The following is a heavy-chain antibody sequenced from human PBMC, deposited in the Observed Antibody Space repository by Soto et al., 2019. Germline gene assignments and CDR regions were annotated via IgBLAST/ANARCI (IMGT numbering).Heavy chain of an antibody. Sequence: GSCPTPGEPPQTLTLTCTLSGFPLRTSGVGVGWIRQPPGKALEWLALIYWDDDKRYSPSLKSRLTITKDTSKNQVVLTMTNMDPVDTATYYCAHGNWFDPWGQGTLVTVSS. CDR1: GFPLRTSGVG. CDR2: IYWDDDK. J-gene: IGHJ5*02. CDR3: AHGNWFDP. V-gene: IGHV2-5*02.